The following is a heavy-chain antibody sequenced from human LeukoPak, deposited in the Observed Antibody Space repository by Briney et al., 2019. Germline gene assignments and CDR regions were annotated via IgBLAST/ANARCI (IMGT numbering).Heavy chain of an antibody. V-gene: IGHV3-13*04. J-gene: IGHJ5*01. D-gene: IGHD1-26*01. CDR2: IAITGDT. CDR1: GFTFSSYG. CDR3: TRGLTGGLDS. Sequence: PGGSLRLSCAASGFTFSSYGMHWVRQAPGKGLEWVSSIAITGDTYCLGSVKGRFTISRENAKNSLYLQMNSLRAGDTAVYYCTRGLTGGLDSWGQGTLVTVSS.